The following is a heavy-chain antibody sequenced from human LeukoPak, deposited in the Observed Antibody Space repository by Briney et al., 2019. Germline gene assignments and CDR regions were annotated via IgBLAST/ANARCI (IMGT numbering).Heavy chain of an antibody. D-gene: IGHD5-24*01. J-gene: IGHJ4*02. CDR1: GFTFSSYE. CDR3: ARGRDGYNYYFDY. Sequence: GGSLRLSCAASGFTFSSYEMNWVRQAPGKGLEWVSVIYSGGSTYYADSVKGRFTISRHNSKNTLYLQMNSLRAEDTAVYYCARGRDGYNYYFDYWGQGTLVTVSS. V-gene: IGHV3-53*04. CDR2: IYSGGST.